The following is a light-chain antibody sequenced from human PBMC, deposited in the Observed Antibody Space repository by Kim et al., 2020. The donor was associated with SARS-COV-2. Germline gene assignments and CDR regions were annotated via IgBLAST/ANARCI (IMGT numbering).Light chain of an antibody. Sequence: QNVTISCAGSSSNIGINYVSWYQQRPGTAPKLLIYDNNKRPSGIPDRFSGSKSGTSATLGITGLRTGDEADYYCGTWDSSLSAGVFGGGTQLTVL. CDR1: SSNIGINY. V-gene: IGLV1-51*01. J-gene: IGLJ2*01. CDR3: GTWDSSLSAGV. CDR2: DNN.